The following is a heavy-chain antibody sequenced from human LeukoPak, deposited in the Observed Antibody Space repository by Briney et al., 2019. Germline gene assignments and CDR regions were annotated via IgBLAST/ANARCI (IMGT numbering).Heavy chain of an antibody. CDR2: IKPEGSGT. CDR1: GFTFTNAY. CDR3: ARDSILCGRSCDYS. Sequence: GGSLRLSCGASGFTFTNAYMSWVRQAPGKGLEWVANIKPEGSGTWYVDSVQGRFTVSRDKAKNSLYLQINSLRVEETAVYYCARDSILCGRSCDYSWGQGTLVTVSS. V-gene: IGHV3-7*04. J-gene: IGHJ4*02. D-gene: IGHD6-13*01.